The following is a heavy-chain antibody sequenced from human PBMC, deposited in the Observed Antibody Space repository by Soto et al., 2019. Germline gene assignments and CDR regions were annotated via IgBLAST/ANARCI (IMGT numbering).Heavy chain of an antibody. J-gene: IGHJ4*02. V-gene: IGHV2-5*01. D-gene: IGHD1-26*01. Sequence: XGPTLMYPPQTLTLTCTFSVFSLITSGVGVGWIRQPPGKALEWLALIYWNDDKRYSPSLKSRLTITKDTSKNQVVLTMTNMDPVDTATYYCAHRRGYSGSYYGAFGYWGQGTLVTVSS. CDR3: AHRRGYSGSYYGAFGY. CDR1: VFSLITSGVG. CDR2: IYWNDDK.